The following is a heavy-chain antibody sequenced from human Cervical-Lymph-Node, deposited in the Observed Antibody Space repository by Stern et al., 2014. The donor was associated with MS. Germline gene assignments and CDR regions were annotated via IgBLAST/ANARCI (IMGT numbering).Heavy chain of an antibody. CDR1: GGSVSSGSYY. J-gene: IGHJ5*02. CDR2: IYYSGNT. CDR3: ARDNEDLVATIRWFDP. Sequence: QLQLQESGPGLVKPSETLSLTCSVSGGSVSSGSYYWSWIRQPPGKGLEWIGFIYYSGNTKTNPSLKRRVTMSVDTSKNQFSLKLSSVTAADTAVYYCARDNEDLVATIRWFDPWGQGTLVTVSS. D-gene: IGHD5-12*01. V-gene: IGHV4-61*01.